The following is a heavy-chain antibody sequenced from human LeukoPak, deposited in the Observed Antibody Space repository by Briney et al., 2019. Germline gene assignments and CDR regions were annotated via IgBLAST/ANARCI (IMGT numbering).Heavy chain of an antibody. CDR2: ISYSGSS. Sequence: SETLSLTCTVSGGSISSYYWSWIRQPPGKGLEWIGYISYSGSSNYNPSRKSRVTISVETSKNQFSLKLRSVTAADPAVYYCATTGYRGFDIWGQGTMVTVSS. J-gene: IGHJ3*02. V-gene: IGHV4-59*01. CDR3: ATTGYRGFDI. CDR1: GGSISSYY. D-gene: IGHD5-18*01.